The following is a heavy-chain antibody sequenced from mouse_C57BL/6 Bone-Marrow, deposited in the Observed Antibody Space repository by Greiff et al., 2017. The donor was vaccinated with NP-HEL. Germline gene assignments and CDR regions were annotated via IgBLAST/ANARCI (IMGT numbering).Heavy chain of an antibody. CDR3: ARGVITTVVATNYYAMDY. V-gene: IGHV1-64*01. Sequence: QVQLQQPGAELVKPGASVKLSCKASGYTFTSYWMHWVKQRPGQGLEWIGMIHPNSGSTTYNEKFKSKATLTVDKSSSTAYMQLSSLTSEDSAVYYCARGVITTVVATNYYAMDYWGQGTSVTVSS. CDR2: IHPNSGST. D-gene: IGHD1-1*01. CDR1: GYTFTSYW. J-gene: IGHJ4*01.